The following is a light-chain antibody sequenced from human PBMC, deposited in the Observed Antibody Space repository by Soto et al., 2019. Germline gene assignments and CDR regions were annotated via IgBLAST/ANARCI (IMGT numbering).Light chain of an antibody. J-gene: IGKJ1*01. Sequence: EIVLTQSPGTLSLSPGERATLSCRASQSVSSSSLAWYQQKPGQAPRLLIYGASSRATGIPDRFSGSGSGTDFNLNISRLENDDFAVYYCQQYGRLWTFGQGTKVEIK. CDR3: QQYGRLWT. CDR1: QSVSSSS. V-gene: IGKV3-20*01. CDR2: GAS.